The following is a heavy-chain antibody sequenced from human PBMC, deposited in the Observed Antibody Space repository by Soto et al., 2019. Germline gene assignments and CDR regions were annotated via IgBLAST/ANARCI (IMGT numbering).Heavy chain of an antibody. J-gene: IGHJ3*02. V-gene: IGHV5-10-1*01. Sequence: PGEPLRISCKSAGYSFTSYWISWVRQMPGKGLEWMGRIDPSDSYTNYSPSFQGHVTISADKSISTAYLQWSSLKASDTAMYYCARIVVVVAATPNAFDIWGEVTTVPVSS. CDR2: IDPSDSYT. CDR3: ARIVVVVAATPNAFDI. CDR1: GYSFTSYW. D-gene: IGHD2-15*01.